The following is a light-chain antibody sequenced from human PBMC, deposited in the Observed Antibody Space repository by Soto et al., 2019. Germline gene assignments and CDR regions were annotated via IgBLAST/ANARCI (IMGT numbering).Light chain of an antibody. J-gene: IGKJ1*01. Sequence: EIVLTQSPATLSLSPGERATLSCRASQSVSSYLAWYQQKPGQAPRLLIYDASNRATGIPARFSGSGSGTDFTLTISGLQPDDFATYYCQQYNSYSPWTFGPGTKVEI. CDR3: QQYNSYSPWT. CDR1: QSVSSY. V-gene: IGKV3-11*01. CDR2: DAS.